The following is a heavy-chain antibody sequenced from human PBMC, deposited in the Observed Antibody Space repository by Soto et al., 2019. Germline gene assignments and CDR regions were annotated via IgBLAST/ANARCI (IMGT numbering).Heavy chain of an antibody. Sequence: QVQLVESGGGVVQPGRSLRLSCAASGFTFSSYGMHWVRQAPGKGLEWVAVISHDGSNKYFADSVKGRFTISRDNSQNTLYLQMNSLRAEDTAVYYCAKHLVAVAGYLHDMDVWGQGTTVTVSS. V-gene: IGHV3-30*18. CDR1: GFTFSSYG. J-gene: IGHJ6*02. CDR2: ISHDGSNK. CDR3: AKHLVAVAGYLHDMDV. D-gene: IGHD6-19*01.